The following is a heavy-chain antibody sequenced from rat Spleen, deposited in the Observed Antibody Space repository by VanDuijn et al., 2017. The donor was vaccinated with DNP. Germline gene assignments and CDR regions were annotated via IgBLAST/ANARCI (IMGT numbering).Heavy chain of an antibody. D-gene: IGHD1-1*01. CDR3: ARRGNTVVGYFDY. CDR1: GFTFSNYD. CDR2: ISTSGGSS. Sequence: EVQLVESGGGLVQPGGSLKLSCAASGFTFSNYDMAWVRQAPTKGLEWVAYISTSGGSSYYRDSVKGRFTVSRDNAKSTLYLQMDSLRSEDTATYYCARRGNTVVGYFDYWGQGVMVTVSS. V-gene: IGHV5-25*01. J-gene: IGHJ2*01.